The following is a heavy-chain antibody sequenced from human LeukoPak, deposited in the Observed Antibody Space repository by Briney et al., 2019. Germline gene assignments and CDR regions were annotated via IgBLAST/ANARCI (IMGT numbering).Heavy chain of an antibody. Sequence: ASVKVSCKASGYTFTNYDINWVRQATGQGLEWMGWMNPNSGNTGYAQKFQGRVTMTRNTSVSTAYMELSRLRSEDTAVYYCARDYYDNSGPSGYWGQGTLVIVSS. D-gene: IGHD3-22*01. CDR1: GYTFTNYD. J-gene: IGHJ4*02. CDR3: ARDYYDNSGPSGY. V-gene: IGHV1-8*01. CDR2: MNPNSGNT.